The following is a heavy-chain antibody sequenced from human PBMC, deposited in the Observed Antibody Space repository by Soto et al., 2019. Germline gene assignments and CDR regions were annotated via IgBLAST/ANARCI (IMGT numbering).Heavy chain of an antibody. J-gene: IGHJ5*02. V-gene: IGHV1-46*01. Sequence: GASVKVSCKASGYTFTGYYMHWVRQAPGQGLEWMGIINPSSGSTSYAQKFQGRVTMTRDTSMSTVYMELSSLRSDDTAVYYCARETGTTYSNGFDPWGQGTLVTVSS. CDR1: GYTFTGYY. CDR3: ARETGTTYSNGFDP. D-gene: IGHD1-7*01. CDR2: INPSSGST.